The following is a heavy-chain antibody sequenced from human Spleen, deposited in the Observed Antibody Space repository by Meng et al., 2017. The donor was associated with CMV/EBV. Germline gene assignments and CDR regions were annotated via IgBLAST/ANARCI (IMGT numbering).Heavy chain of an antibody. Sequence: SVKVSCKASGGSFSRHVINWVRQAPGQGLEWMGGIIPIFGTANYAQKFQGRVTITTDESTSTAYMELSSLRSEDTAVYYCARESGQQQLVLAGVWFDPWGQGTLVTVSS. D-gene: IGHD6-13*01. CDR1: GGSFSRHV. CDR2: IIPIFGTA. V-gene: IGHV1-69*05. CDR3: ARESGQQQLVLAGVWFDP. J-gene: IGHJ5*02.